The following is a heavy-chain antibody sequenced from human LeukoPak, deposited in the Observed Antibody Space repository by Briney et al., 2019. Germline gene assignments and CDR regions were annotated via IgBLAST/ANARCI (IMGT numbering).Heavy chain of an antibody. CDR3: ARSLYYFGSDSFDI. J-gene: IGHJ3*02. V-gene: IGHV4-59*01. CDR1: GDSICSYY. CDR2: IYYSGST. D-gene: IGHD3-10*01. Sequence: PSETLSLTCTVSGDSICSYYWNWIRQPPGKGLEWIGYIYYSGSTNYNPSLKSRVTISVDTSKNQFSLKPSSVTAADTAAYYCARSLYYFGSDSFDIWGQGTMVTVSS.